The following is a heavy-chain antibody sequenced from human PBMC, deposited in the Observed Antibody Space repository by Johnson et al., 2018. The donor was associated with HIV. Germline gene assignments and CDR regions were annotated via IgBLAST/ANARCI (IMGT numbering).Heavy chain of an antibody. Sequence: QVQLVESGGGVVQPGGSLRLSCAASGFTFSSYGIHWVRQAPGKGLEWVAVISYDGSNKYYADSVKGRFTISRDNSKNTLYLQMSSLRVEDTAVYCCARVRIIYSSSSHAFDIWGQGTMVTVSS. V-gene: IGHV3-30*19. CDR2: ISYDGSNK. CDR3: ARVRIIYSSSSHAFDI. D-gene: IGHD6-6*01. CDR1: GFTFSSYG. J-gene: IGHJ3*02.